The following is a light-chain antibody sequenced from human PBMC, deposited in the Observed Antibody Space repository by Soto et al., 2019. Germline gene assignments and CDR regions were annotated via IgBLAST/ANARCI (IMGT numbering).Light chain of an antibody. V-gene: IGKV4-1*01. CDR3: QQYYGTPHT. CDR1: QSVLYSSNNRNY. CDR2: WAS. Sequence: DIVMTQSPDSLAVSLGERATINCKSSQSVLYSSNNRNYLAWYQHKPGQPPKLLIYWASTRESGVPDRLSGSGSGTDFTLTISSLQAEDVAVYYCQQYYGTPHTFGQGTKLEIK. J-gene: IGKJ2*01.